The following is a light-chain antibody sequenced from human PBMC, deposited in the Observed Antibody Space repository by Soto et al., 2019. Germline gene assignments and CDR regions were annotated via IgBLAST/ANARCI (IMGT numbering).Light chain of an antibody. CDR1: GSDIGSYNF. CDR3: YSYTSSSNYV. CDR2: EVT. V-gene: IGLV2-14*01. Sequence: SVLTQPASVSGSPGQSITISCTGTGSDIGSYNFVSWYQHHPGKAPQLMIYEVTHRPSGVSDRFSGSKSDNTASLSISGLQAEDEAPYYCYSYTSSSNYVLGTGTKVT. J-gene: IGLJ1*01.